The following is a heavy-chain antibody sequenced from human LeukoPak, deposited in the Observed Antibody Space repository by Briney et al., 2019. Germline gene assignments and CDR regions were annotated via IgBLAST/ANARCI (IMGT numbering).Heavy chain of an antibody. V-gene: IGHV3-74*03. CDR2: INSDGSIT. D-gene: IGHD3/OR15-3a*01. Sequence: GGSLRLSCAASGFTFSSYWMHWVRQTPGKGLLWVSRINSDGSITTYADSVKGRFTISRDNAKNTLYLEMNSLRAEDTAVYYCAKWGCTGYPNWGQGTLVTVSS. CDR3: AKWGCTGYPN. CDR1: GFTFSSYW. J-gene: IGHJ4*02.